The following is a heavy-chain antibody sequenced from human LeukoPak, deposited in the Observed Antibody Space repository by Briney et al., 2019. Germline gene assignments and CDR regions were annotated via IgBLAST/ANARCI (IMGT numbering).Heavy chain of an antibody. V-gene: IGHV1-69*13. D-gene: IGHD6-6*01. Sequence: SVKASCKASGYTFINYAISWVRQAPGQGLEWMGGIIPIFGTANYAQKFQGRVTITADESTSTAYMELSSLRSEDTAVYYCAREVSAALVQETNWFDPWGQGTLVTVSS. CDR2: IIPIFGTA. J-gene: IGHJ5*02. CDR1: GYTFINYA. CDR3: AREVSAALVQETNWFDP.